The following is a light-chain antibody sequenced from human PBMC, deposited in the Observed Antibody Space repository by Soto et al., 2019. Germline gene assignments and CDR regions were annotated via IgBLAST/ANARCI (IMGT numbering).Light chain of an antibody. V-gene: IGKV3-20*01. J-gene: IGKJ4*01. CDR1: QSVRSSY. Sequence: EIVLTHSPCTLSLAPGERATLSCRASQSVRSSYVACYLQKPGQAPRLLIYSASSRATGIPDSFSGIGSGTGFTLNTRRLVPEDFAVYYCQQYGTSPLTLGRGIKVEIK. CDR2: SAS. CDR3: QQYGTSPLT.